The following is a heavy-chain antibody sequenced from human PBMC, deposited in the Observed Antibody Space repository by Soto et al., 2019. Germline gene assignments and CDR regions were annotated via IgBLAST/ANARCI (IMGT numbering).Heavy chain of an antibody. V-gene: IGHV4-39*01. J-gene: IGHJ4*02. CDR2: IYYSGST. D-gene: IGHD3-10*01. Sequence: PSETLSLTCTVSGGSISSSSYYWGWIRQPPGKGLEWIGSIYYSGSTYYNPSLKSRVTISVDTSKNHFSLKLSSVTAADTAVYYCARTSGRERVYGDPYYFDYWGQGTLVTVSS. CDR3: ARTSGRERVYGDPYYFDY. CDR1: GGSISSSSYY.